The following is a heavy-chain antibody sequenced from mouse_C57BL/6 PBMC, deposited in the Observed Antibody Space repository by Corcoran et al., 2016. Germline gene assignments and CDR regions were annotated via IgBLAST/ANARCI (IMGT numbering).Heavy chain of an antibody. D-gene: IGHD6-1*01. CDR1: GYSIPSGYY. CDR3: SLYYYAMDY. V-gene: IGHV3-6*01. J-gene: IGHJ4*01. Sequence: DVQLQESGPGLVKPSQSLSLTCSVTGYSIPSGYYWNWIRQFPGNKLEWMGYISYDGSNNYNPSLKNRISITRDTSKNQFFLKLNSVTTEDTATYYCSLYYYAMDYWGQGTSVTVSS. CDR2: ISYDGSN.